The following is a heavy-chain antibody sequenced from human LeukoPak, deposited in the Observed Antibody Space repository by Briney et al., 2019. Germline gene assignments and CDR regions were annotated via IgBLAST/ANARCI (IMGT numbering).Heavy chain of an antibody. D-gene: IGHD3-22*01. J-gene: IGHJ5*02. CDR1: GGSFSTYY. CDR3: AGDYDSSGYYYSS. Sequence: PSETLSLTCAVYGGSFSTYYWSWIRQPPGKGLEWIGEINHSGSTSYNPSLKSRVTISVDMSKNQFSLKLSSVTAADTAVYYCAGDYDSSGYYYSSWGQGTLVTVSS. V-gene: IGHV4-34*01. CDR2: INHSGST.